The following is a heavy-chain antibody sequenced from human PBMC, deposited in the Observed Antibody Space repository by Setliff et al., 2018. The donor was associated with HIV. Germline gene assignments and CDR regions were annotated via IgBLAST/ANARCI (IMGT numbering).Heavy chain of an antibody. J-gene: IGHJ4*02. CDR2: ISSSGSYI. CDR1: GFTFNGYS. D-gene: IGHD5-12*01. CDR3: AKDPRAAVATICDY. V-gene: IGHV3-21*04. Sequence: GGSLRLSCTVSGFTFNGYSMNWVRQAPGKGLEWVSSISSSGSYIYYADSVKGRFAISRDNAKNSIHLQMNSLRAEDTAVYYCAKDPRAAVATICDYWGQGTLVTVSS.